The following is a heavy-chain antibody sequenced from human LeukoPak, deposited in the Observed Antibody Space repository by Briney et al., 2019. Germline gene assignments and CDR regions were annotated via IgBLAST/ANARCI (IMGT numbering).Heavy chain of an antibody. CDR3: ARDPHCSSTSCYTEYFQH. CDR2: INPNSGGT. J-gene: IGHJ1*01. Sequence: ASVKVSCKASGYTFTSYGISWVRQAPGQGLEWMGWINPNSGGTNYAQKFQGRVTMTRDTSISTAYMELSRLRSDDTAVYYCARDPHCSSTSCYTEYFQHWGQGTLVTVSS. CDR1: GYTFTSYG. D-gene: IGHD2-2*02. V-gene: IGHV1-2*02.